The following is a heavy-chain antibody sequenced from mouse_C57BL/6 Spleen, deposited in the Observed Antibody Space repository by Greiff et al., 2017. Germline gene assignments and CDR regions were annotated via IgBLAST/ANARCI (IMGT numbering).Heavy chain of an antibody. CDR2: ISDGGSYT. Sequence: EVQVVESGGGLVKPGGSLKLSCAASGFTFSSYAMSWVRQTPEKRLEWVATISDGGSYTYYPDNVKGRFTISRDNAKNNLYLQMSHLQSEDTAMYYCARDYYGSSPAWFAYWGQGTLVTVSA. CDR1: GFTFSSYA. D-gene: IGHD1-1*01. V-gene: IGHV5-4*01. J-gene: IGHJ3*01. CDR3: ARDYYGSSPAWFAY.